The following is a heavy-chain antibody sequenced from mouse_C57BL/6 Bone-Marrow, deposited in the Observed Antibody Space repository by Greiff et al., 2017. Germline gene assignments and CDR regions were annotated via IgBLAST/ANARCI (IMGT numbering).Heavy chain of an antibody. J-gene: IGHJ2*01. CDR3: AHPTVVEGENYFDY. V-gene: IGHV1-64*01. D-gene: IGHD1-1*01. CDR1: GYTFTSYW. Sequence: VQLQQPGAELVKPGASVKLSCKASGYTFTSYWMHWVKQRPGQGLEWIGMIHPNSGSTNYNEKFKSKATLTVDKSSSTAYMQLSSLTSEDSAVYYCAHPTVVEGENYFDYWGQGTTLTVSS. CDR2: IHPNSGST.